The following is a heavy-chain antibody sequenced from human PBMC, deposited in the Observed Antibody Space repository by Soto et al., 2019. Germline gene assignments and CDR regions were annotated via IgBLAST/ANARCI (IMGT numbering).Heavy chain of an antibody. CDR1: GGSFSGYY. J-gene: IGHJ4*02. CDR2: INHSGST. Sequence: SETLSLTCAVYGGSFSGYYWSWILQPPWKGLEWIGEINHSGSTNYNPSLKSRVTISVDTSKNQFSLKLSSVTAADTAVYYCARAGSYYYDSSGYYRFFDYWGQGTLVTVSS. V-gene: IGHV4-34*01. D-gene: IGHD3-22*01. CDR3: ARAGSYYYDSSGYYRFFDY.